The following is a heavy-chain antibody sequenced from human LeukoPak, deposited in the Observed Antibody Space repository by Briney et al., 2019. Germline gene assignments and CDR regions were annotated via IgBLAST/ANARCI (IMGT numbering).Heavy chain of an antibody. J-gene: IGHJ4*02. CDR3: AKREMATYVPNYFDY. D-gene: IGHD5-24*01. Sequence: PGGSLRLSRTASGFTFSSYAMSWVRQAPGKGLEWVSAISGSGGSTYYADSVKGRFTISRDNSKNTLYLQMNSLRAEDTAVYYCAKREMATYVPNYFDYWGQGTLVTVSS. CDR1: GFTFSSYA. V-gene: IGHV3-23*01. CDR2: ISGSGGST.